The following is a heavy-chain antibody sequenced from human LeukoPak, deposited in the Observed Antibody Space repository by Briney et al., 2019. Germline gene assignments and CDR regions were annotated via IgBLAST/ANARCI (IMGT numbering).Heavy chain of an antibody. V-gene: IGHV4-59*01. CDR3: ARDRYYYYMDV. CDR1: GGSIGSYY. CDR2: IYYSGST. J-gene: IGHJ6*03. Sequence: KASETLSLTCTVSGGSIGSYYWSWIRQPPGKGLEWIGYIYYSGSTNYNPSLKSRVTISVDTCKNQFSLKLSSVTAADTAVYYCARDRYYYYMDVWGKGTTVTVSS.